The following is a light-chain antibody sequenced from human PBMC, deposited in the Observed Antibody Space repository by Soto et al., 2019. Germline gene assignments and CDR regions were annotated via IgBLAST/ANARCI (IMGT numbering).Light chain of an antibody. CDR3: QQYGSSGT. Sequence: IVLTPSPCTLSLSAGERATLXCRAGQSVSNNYLAWYQQKPGHAPXXLIHGASSRATGIPDRLSGSGSGTDFTLTISRPEPEDFAVYYCQQYGSSGTFGQGTKVDI. J-gene: IGKJ1*01. CDR1: QSVSNNY. CDR2: GAS. V-gene: IGKV3-20*01.